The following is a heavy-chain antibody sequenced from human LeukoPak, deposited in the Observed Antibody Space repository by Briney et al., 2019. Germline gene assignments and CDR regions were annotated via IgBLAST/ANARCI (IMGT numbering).Heavy chain of an antibody. J-gene: IGHJ4*02. Sequence: ASETLSLTCTVSGGSISSYYWSWIRQPPGKGLEWIGYIYYSGSTNYNPSLKSRVTISVDTSKNQFSLKLSSVTAADTAVYFCARTDGKQLPPRFWGQGTLVTVSS. CDR3: ARTDGKQLPPRF. CDR1: GGSISSYY. D-gene: IGHD5-18*01. V-gene: IGHV4-59*08. CDR2: IYYSGST.